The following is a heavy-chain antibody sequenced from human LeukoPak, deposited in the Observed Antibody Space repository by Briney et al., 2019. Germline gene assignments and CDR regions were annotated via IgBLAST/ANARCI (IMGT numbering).Heavy chain of an antibody. CDR1: GDSISSSFYY. J-gene: IGHJ4*02. CDR2: IYYSGST. Sequence: PSETLSLTCTVFGDSISSSFYYWGWIRQPPGKGLEWIGSIYYSGSTYYNPSLKSRVTISVDTSKNQFSLKLSSVTAADTAVYYCARLRWFGEFDYWGQGTLVTVSS. D-gene: IGHD3-10*01. CDR3: ARLRWFGEFDY. V-gene: IGHV4-39*01.